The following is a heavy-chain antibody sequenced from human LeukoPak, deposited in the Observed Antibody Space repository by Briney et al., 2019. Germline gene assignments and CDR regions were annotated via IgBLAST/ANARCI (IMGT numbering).Heavy chain of an antibody. CDR2: IRYDGSNK. Sequence: PGGSLRLSCAASGFTFSSYGMHWVRQAPGKGLEWVAFIRYDGSNKYYADSVKGRFTISRDNSKNTLYLQMNSLRAEDTAVYYCVKDNRGYCSSTSCYTGDAFDIWGQGTMVTVSS. J-gene: IGHJ3*02. CDR1: GFTFSSYG. V-gene: IGHV3-30*02. D-gene: IGHD2-2*02. CDR3: VKDNRGYCSSTSCYTGDAFDI.